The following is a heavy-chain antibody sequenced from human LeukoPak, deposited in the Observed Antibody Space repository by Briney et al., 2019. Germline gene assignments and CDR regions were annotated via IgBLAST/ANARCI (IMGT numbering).Heavy chain of an antibody. CDR3: ARVTLPTYDFWSGYPLDY. Sequence: SGGSLRLSCAASGFTFSDFYMSWIRQAPGKGLEWVSYITSSADTIHYADSVKGRFTISRDNAKNSLYLQMNSLRAEDTAVYYCARVTLPTYDFWSGYPLDYWGQGTLVTVSS. J-gene: IGHJ4*02. V-gene: IGHV3-11*04. CDR1: GFTFSDFY. CDR2: ITSSADTI. D-gene: IGHD3-3*01.